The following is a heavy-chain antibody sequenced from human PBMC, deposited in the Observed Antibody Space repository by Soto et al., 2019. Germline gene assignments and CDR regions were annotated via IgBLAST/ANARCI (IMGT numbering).Heavy chain of an antibody. CDR1: GFTFSSYG. Sequence: LRLSCAASGFTFSSYGMHWVRQAPGKGLEWVAVISYDGSNKYYADSVKGRFTISRDNSKNTLYLQMNSLRAEDTAVYYCAKDDDFWSGYGYYYYGMDVWGQGTTVTVSS. CDR3: AKDDDFWSGYGYYYYGMDV. V-gene: IGHV3-30*18. J-gene: IGHJ6*02. D-gene: IGHD3-3*01. CDR2: ISYDGSNK.